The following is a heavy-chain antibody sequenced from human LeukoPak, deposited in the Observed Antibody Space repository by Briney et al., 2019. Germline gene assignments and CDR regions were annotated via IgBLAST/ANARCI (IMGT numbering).Heavy chain of an antibody. J-gene: IGHJ1*01. D-gene: IGHD2-15*01. Sequence: GGSLRLSCAASGFTFDDYAMHWVRQAPGKGLEWVSGISWNSGSIGYADSVKGRFTISRDNAKNSLYLQMNSLRAEDTALYYXXXXXXXXXXXXSGLRVFQHWGQGTLVTVSS. CDR2: ISWNSGSI. CDR3: XXXXXXXXXXXSGLRVFQH. CDR1: GFTFDDYA. V-gene: IGHV3-9*01.